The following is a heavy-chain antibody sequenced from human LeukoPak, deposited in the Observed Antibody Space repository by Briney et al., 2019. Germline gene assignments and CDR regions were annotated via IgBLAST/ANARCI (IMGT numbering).Heavy chain of an antibody. V-gene: IGHV4-59*12. CDR2: IYYSGST. CDR1: GGSISSYD. D-gene: IGHD6-13*01. CDR3: ARVKLLSSSPLSPNWFDP. Sequence: SETLSLTCTVSGGSISSYDWSWIRQPPGKGLEWIGSIYYSGSTDYNPSLKSRVTISVDTSKNQFSLKLSSVTAADTAVYYCARVKLLSSSPLSPNWFDPWGQGTLVTVSS. J-gene: IGHJ5*02.